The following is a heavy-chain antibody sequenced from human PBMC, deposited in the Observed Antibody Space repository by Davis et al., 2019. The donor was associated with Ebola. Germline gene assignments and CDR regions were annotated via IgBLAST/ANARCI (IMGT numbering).Heavy chain of an antibody. Sequence: ASVKVSCKASGYTFTSYGISWVRQAPGQGLEWMGWISAYNGNTNYAQKLQGRVTMTTDTSTSTAYMELSSLRSEDTAVYYCARGSGSRYFDWSIDYWGQGTLVTVSS. V-gene: IGHV1-18*01. CDR2: ISAYNGNT. J-gene: IGHJ4*02. D-gene: IGHD3-9*01. CDR3: ARGSGSRYFDWSIDY. CDR1: GYTFTSYG.